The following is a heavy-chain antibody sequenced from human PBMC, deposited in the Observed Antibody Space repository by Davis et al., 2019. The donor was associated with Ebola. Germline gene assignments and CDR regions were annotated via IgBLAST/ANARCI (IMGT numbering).Heavy chain of an antibody. CDR3: ARVFGATYGMDV. J-gene: IGHJ6*02. CDR1: GYTFTGYY. V-gene: IGHV1-2*02. Sequence: ASVQVSCKASGYTFTGYYMHWVRQAPGQGLEWMGWINPNSGCTSYAQKFQGRVTMTRDTSISTAYMDLSRLRSDDTALYYCARVFGATYGMDVWGQGTTVTVSS. CDR2: INPNSGCT. D-gene: IGHD3-10*02.